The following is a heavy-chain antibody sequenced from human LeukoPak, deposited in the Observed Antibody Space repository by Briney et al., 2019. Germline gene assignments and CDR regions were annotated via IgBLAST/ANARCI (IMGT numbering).Heavy chain of an antibody. CDR2: ISSSGTTI. J-gene: IGHJ5*02. CDR3: AREDCSGGSCYSRKLNWFDP. D-gene: IGHD2-15*01. Sequence: PGGSLRLSCAASGFTFSDYYMSWIRQAPGKGLEWVSYISSSGTTIYYADSVKGRFTISRDNAKNSLYLQMNSLRAEDTAVYYCAREDCSGGSCYSRKLNWFDPWGQGTLVTVSS. V-gene: IGHV3-11*04. CDR1: GFTFSDYY.